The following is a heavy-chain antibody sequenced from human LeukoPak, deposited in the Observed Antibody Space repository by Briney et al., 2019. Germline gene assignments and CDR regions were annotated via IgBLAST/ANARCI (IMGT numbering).Heavy chain of an antibody. CDR2: ISSSSSYI. J-gene: IGHJ4*02. V-gene: IGHV3-21*01. CDR1: GFTFSSYS. D-gene: IGHD2-2*01. Sequence: GGSLRLSCAASGFTFSSYSMNWVLQAPGKGLEWVSSISSSSSYIYYADSVKGRFTISRDNAKNSLYLQMNSLRAEDTAVYYCAREVPVVVPAAPDYWGQGTLVTVSS. CDR3: AREVPVVVPAAPDY.